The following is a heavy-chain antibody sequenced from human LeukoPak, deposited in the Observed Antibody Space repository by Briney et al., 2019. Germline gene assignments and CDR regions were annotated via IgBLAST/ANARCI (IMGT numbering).Heavy chain of an antibody. D-gene: IGHD3-22*01. V-gene: IGHV3-74*03. CDR3: AEHPGNYESSSI. CDR1: GFTFSRYW. J-gene: IGHJ3*02. CDR2: ISSDGSST. Sequence: GGSLRLSCAASGFTFSRYWVHWVRQAPGKGLVWVSRISSDGSSTMYADSVKGRFTIPRDNARNTLYLQMSSLRAEDTAVYYCAEHPGNYESSSIWGQGTMVTVSS.